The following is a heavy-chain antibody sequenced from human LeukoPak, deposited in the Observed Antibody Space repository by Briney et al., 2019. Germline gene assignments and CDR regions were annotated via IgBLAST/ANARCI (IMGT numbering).Heavy chain of an antibody. CDR3: VRGDYMDV. Sequence: GASVKVSCKASGYTFTSYGISWVRQAPGQGLEWMGWISAYNGNTNYAEKIQGRVTMTTDTSTSTVYMELRSLRSGDTAVYYCVRGDYMDVWGKGATVTVSS. V-gene: IGHV1-18*01. CDR1: GYTFTSYG. CDR2: ISAYNGNT. J-gene: IGHJ6*03.